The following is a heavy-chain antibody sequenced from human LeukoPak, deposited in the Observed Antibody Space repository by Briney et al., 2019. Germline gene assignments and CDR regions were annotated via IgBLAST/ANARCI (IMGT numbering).Heavy chain of an antibody. D-gene: IGHD3-16*01. CDR3: AADLSNPTMGASYLDS. V-gene: IGHV1-58*01. J-gene: IGHJ4*02. CDR1: GLTPTHFA. CDR2: IFVGSGAT. Sequence: GASVTVSCKPSGLTPTHFALQWLGQARAQRLAWIGWIFVGSGATKCAQDIHERVTITRDLSTSTLYMELRSLTSEDTAVYYRAADLSNPTMGASYLDSWGQGTLVTVSS.